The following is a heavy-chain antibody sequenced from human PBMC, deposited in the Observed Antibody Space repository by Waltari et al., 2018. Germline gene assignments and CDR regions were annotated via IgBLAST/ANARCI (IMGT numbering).Heavy chain of an antibody. V-gene: IGHV4-39*02. CDR1: GGSITSNRPS. Sequence: QLQLQESGPGLGKPSETLSLTCIVSGGSITSNRPSGAWIRQPPGQGLEWIGTMSYNGATYSSPSLKSRVTVSRDTSKNHLSLKLGSVTAADTAVYYCATYIGASIGTAAFDVWGQGTMVTVSS. CDR3: ATYIGASIGTAAFDV. CDR2: MSYNGAT. J-gene: IGHJ3*01. D-gene: IGHD5-12*01.